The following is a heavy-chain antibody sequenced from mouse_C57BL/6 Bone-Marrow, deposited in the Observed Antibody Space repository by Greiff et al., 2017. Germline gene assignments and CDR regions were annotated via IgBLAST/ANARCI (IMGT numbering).Heavy chain of an antibody. CDR2: IRSKSNNYAT. V-gene: IGHV10-1*01. CDR1: GFSFNTYA. Sequence: EVMLVESGGGLVQPKGSLKLSCAASGFSFNTYAMNWVRQAPGKGLEWVARIRSKSNNYATYYADSVKDRFTISRDDTKSMLYLQINNLKTEDTAMYYCGGGSNYDYAMDYWGQGTSVTVSS. D-gene: IGHD2-5*01. CDR3: GGGSNYDYAMDY. J-gene: IGHJ4*01.